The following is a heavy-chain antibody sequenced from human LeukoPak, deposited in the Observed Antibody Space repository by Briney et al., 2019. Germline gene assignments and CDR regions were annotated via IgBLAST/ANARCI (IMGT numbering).Heavy chain of an antibody. CDR2: IYYTGDT. D-gene: IGHD6-6*01. CDR3: ARAMSIAARLQTIFDY. Sequence: SETLSLTCTVSGDSVTNTRYYWGWIRQPPGKGLEWIGTIYYTGDTYYNPSLKSRVTISVDTSNDQFSLELTSVTAADTAVYYCARAMSIAARLQTIFDYWGQGTLVTVSS. V-gene: IGHV4-39*07. CDR1: GDSVTNTRYY. J-gene: IGHJ4*02.